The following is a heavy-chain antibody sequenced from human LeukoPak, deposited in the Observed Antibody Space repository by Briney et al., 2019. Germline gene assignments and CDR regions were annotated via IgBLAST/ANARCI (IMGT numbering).Heavy chain of an antibody. V-gene: IGHV3-48*03. D-gene: IGHD6-13*01. J-gene: IGHJ6*03. CDR3: ARDGPSSSWYEVYYYYYYMDV. CDR1: GFTFSSYE. CDR2: ISSSGSTI. Sequence: GGSLRLSCAASGFTFSSYEMNWVRQAPGKGLEWVSYISSSGSTIYYADSVKGRFTIPRDNAKNSLYLQMNSLRAEDTAVYYCARDGPSSSWYEVYYYYYYMDVWGKGTTVTVSS.